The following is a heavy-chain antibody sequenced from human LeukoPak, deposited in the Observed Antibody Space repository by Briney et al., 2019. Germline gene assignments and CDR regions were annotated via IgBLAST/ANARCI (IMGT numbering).Heavy chain of an antibody. CDR1: GFTFSSYA. V-gene: IGHV3-23*01. CDR2: ISSSGGAT. CDR3: ARQIGYCSDGNCYFDY. Sequence: PGGSLRLSCAASGFTFSSYAMSWVRHAPGKGLEWVSAISSSGGATYYAASVKGRFTISRDMSKNTVFLQMNSLSVEDMAVYYCARQIGYCSDGNCYFDYWGQGALVTVSS. D-gene: IGHD2-15*01. J-gene: IGHJ4*02.